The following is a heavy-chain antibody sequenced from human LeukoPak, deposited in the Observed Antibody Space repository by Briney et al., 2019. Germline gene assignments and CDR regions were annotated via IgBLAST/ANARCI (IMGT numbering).Heavy chain of an antibody. D-gene: IGHD2-8*02. CDR3: AKPRTTGLGWAQFDY. Sequence: PGGSLRLSCAASGFIFSSFAMTWVRLAPGKGLEWVSGFDGNGPNTYYADSVKGRWTISRDNSRNTLYLEMNSLRPEDTAIYYCAKPRTTGLGWAQFDYWGQGSLVTVSS. J-gene: IGHJ4*02. V-gene: IGHV3-23*01. CDR2: FDGNGPNT. CDR1: GFIFSSFA.